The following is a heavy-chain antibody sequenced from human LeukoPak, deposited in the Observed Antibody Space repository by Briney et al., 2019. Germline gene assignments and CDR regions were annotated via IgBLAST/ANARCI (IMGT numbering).Heavy chain of an antibody. CDR2: ISASGGTT. CDR3: AKDS. J-gene: IGHJ5*02. V-gene: IGHV3-23*01. Sequence: GGSLRLSCAVSGFTFSNSAMSWVRQAPGKGLEWVSAISASGGTTYYADSVKGRFTISRDNSKNTLYLQMNSLRVKDTAVYYCAKDSWGQGTLVTVSS. CDR1: GFTFSNSA.